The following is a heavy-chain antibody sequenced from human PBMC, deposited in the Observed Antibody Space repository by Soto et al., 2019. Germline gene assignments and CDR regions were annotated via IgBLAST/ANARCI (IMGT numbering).Heavy chain of an antibody. Sequence: QVQLVQSGAEVKKPGSSVKVSCKASGGTFSSYTISWVRQAPGQGLEWMGRIIPILGIANYAQKCKGRVTITADKSTSTAYMELSSLRSEDTAVYYCARDSATPFDYWGQGTLVTVSS. CDR2: IIPILGIA. D-gene: IGHD2-15*01. J-gene: IGHJ4*02. CDR1: GGTFSSYT. V-gene: IGHV1-69*08. CDR3: ARDSATPFDY.